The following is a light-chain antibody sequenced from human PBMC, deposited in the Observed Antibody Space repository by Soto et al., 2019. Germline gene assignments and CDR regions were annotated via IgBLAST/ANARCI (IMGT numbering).Light chain of an antibody. V-gene: IGKV1-39*01. CDR3: QQRYNIPFA. Sequence: DIQMTQSPASLAASLGARITISCRASQTISNYLNWYHQKPGKAPKLMIYASSTLQSGVPSTFSGSGSGTEFTLSISSLQRVFFGTYYCQQRYNIPFAFVPGSKVDVK. CDR2: ASS. J-gene: IGKJ3*01. CDR1: QTISNY.